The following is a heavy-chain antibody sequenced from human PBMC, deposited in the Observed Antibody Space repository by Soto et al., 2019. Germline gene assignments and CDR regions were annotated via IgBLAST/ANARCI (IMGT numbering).Heavy chain of an antibody. D-gene: IGHD5-18*01. CDR1: GFTFSNAW. Sequence: GVSLRLSCAASGFTFSNAWMSWVRQAPGKGLEWVGPLKSKTDGGQTYYSAPVKGRFTISRNYSKNTLYLQMNSLKTEDTAVYYCTPRDPRYDAFDIWGQGTMVTVSS. CDR2: LKSKTDGGQT. J-gene: IGHJ3*02. CDR3: TPRDPRYDAFDI. V-gene: IGHV3-15*01.